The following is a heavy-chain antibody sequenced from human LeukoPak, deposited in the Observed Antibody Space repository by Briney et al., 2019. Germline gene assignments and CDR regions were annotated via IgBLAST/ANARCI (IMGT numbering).Heavy chain of an antibody. J-gene: IGHJ6*02. V-gene: IGHV3-30*18. CDR2: ISYDGSNK. D-gene: IGHD3-10*01. CDR1: GFTFSSYG. CDR3: AKVAPMVRGVMDHGMDV. Sequence: GRSLRLSCAASGFTFSSYGMHWVRQAPGKGLEWVAVISYDGSNKYYADSVKGRFTISRDNSKNTLYLQMNSLRAEDTAVYYCAKVAPMVRGVMDHGMDVWGQGTTVTVSS.